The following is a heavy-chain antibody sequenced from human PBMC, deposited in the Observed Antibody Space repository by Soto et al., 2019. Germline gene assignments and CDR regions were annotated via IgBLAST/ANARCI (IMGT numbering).Heavy chain of an antibody. CDR1: GFTFSSFG. V-gene: IGHV3-30*18. D-gene: IGHD6-6*01. Sequence: QVQLVESGGGVVQPGRSLRLSCAASGFTFSSFGMQWVRQAPGKGLDWVAVISHDGTVKYYADSVKGRFTISRDSSKNTLYLQMNSLRAEDTAVYYCAKEGTEYSSSHFDYWGQGTLVTVSS. CDR3: AKEGTEYSSSHFDY. CDR2: ISHDGTVK. J-gene: IGHJ4*02.